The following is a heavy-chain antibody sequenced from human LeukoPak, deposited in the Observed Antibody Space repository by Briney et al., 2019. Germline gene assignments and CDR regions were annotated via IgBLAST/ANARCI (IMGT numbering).Heavy chain of an antibody. D-gene: IGHD3-9*01. CDR2: ISSDGSHK. Sequence: GGSLRLSCAASGFSFSTYDMHWVRQAPGKGLEWVAVISSDGSHKYWADSVKGRSTISRDNSKNTVYLQMNSLRAEDTAVYYCAKGSIDWYYFDYWGQGTLVTVSS. J-gene: IGHJ4*02. V-gene: IGHV3-30*18. CDR1: GFSFSTYD. CDR3: AKGSIDWYYFDY.